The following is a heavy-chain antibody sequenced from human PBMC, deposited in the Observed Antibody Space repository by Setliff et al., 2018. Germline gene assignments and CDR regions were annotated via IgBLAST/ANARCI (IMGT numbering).Heavy chain of an antibody. J-gene: IGHJ3*02. V-gene: IGHV4-39*07. D-gene: IGHD6-13*01. CDR3: ARDVRVASSSWFKSAFDI. CDR2: IYYSGST. CDR1: GGSISSSSYY. Sequence: SETLSPTCTVSGGSISSSSYYWGWIRQPPGKGLEWIGSIYYSGSTYYNPSLKSRVTISVDTSKNQFSLKLSSVTAADTAVYYCARDVRVASSSWFKSAFDIWGQGTMVTVSS.